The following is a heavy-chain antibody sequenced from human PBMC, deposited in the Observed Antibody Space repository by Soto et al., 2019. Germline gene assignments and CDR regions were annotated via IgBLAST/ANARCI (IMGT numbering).Heavy chain of an antibody. CDR2: ISYDGSNK. CDR1: RFTFSSYG. CDR3: AKDAGYSGYEGY. D-gene: IGHD5-12*01. V-gene: IGHV3-30*18. Sequence: GSLRLSCAASRFTFSSYGMHWVRQAPGKGLEWVAVISYDGSNKYYADSVKGRFTISRDNSKNTLYLQMNSLRAEDTAVYYCAKDAGYSGYEGYWGQGTLVTVSS. J-gene: IGHJ4*02.